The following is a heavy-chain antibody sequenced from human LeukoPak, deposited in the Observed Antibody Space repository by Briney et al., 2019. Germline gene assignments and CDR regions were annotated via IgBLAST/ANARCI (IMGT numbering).Heavy chain of an antibody. CDR2: ISYDGSNK. CDR1: GFTFSSYA. CDR3: AREGADGSYLYYYYYYYMDV. V-gene: IGHV3-30-3*01. Sequence: PGGSLRLSCAASGFTFSSYAMHWVRQAPGKGLEWVAVISYDGSNKYYADSVKGRFTISRDNSKNTLYLQMNSLRAEDTAVYYCAREGADGSYLYYYYYYYMDVWGQGTTVTVSS. D-gene: IGHD1-26*01. J-gene: IGHJ6*03.